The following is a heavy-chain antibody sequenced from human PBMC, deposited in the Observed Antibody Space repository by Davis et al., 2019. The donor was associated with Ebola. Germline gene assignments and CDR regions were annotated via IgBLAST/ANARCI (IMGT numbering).Heavy chain of an antibody. D-gene: IGHD4-11*01. CDR3: ARDAHYSRGTDFDY. Sequence: GESLKISCATSGFTFSSDYMGWVRQAPGKGLEWVSVIYTGGDTYYADSVKGRFTISRDNSKNTLYLQMNSLRAEDTGVYYCARDAHYSRGTDFDYWGQGTLVTVSS. CDR1: GFTFSSDY. J-gene: IGHJ4*02. V-gene: IGHV3-53*01. CDR2: IYTGGDT.